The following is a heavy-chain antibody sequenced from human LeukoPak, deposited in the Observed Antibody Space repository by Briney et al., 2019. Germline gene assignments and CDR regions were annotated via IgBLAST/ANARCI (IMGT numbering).Heavy chain of an antibody. V-gene: IGHV7-4-1*02. CDR3: ARAIPTRDFDY. Sequence: ASVTVSCTASGYTFTSYAMNWVRQAPGQGLEWMGWINTNTGNPTYAQGFTGRFVFSLDTSVSTAYLQISSLEAEDTAVYYCARAIPTRDFDYWGQGTLVTVSS. CDR2: INTNTGNP. J-gene: IGHJ4*02. CDR1: GYTFTSYA. D-gene: IGHD2-2*02.